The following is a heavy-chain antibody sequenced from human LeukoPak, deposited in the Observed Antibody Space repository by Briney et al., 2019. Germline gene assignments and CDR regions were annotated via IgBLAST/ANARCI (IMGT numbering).Heavy chain of an antibody. CDR1: GFSFNSYS. D-gene: IGHD3-22*01. CDR2: ISSSSSTI. Sequence: GGSLRLSCAASGFSFNSYSMNWVRQAPGKGLEWVSYISSSSSTIYYADSVKGRFTLSRDNAKNSLYLQMNTLRAEDTAVYYCAREDFYDSGPDYWGQGTLVTVSS. CDR3: AREDFYDSGPDY. V-gene: IGHV3-48*04. J-gene: IGHJ4*02.